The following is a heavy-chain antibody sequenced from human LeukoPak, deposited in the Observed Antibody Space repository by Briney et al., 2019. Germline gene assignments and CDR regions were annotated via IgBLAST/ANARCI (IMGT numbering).Heavy chain of an antibody. V-gene: IGHV4-28*05. CDR1: GYSISSSNW. CDR2: IYYSGSI. Sequence: SDTLSLTCAVSGYSISSSNWWGWIRQPPGKGLEWIGYIYYSGSIYYNPSLKSRFTISVDTSKNQFSLKLSPVTAVDTAVYYCARKRGSSWYQGHFDYWGQGTLVTVSS. D-gene: IGHD6-13*01. J-gene: IGHJ4*02. CDR3: ARKRGSSWYQGHFDY.